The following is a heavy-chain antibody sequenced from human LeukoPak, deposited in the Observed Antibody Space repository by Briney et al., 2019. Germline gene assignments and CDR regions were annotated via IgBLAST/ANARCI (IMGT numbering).Heavy chain of an antibody. V-gene: IGHV5-51*01. CDR2: IYPGNSDT. D-gene: IGHD6-13*01. J-gene: IGHJ4*02. Sequence: GESRKISSKGSVYTFTGYSSAWVRQMPGKGLGWLGVIYPGNSDTRYSPSFQGQVTISADKSITTAYLQWSSLKASDSGMYYCARRLAATGTGWNDYWGQGTLVTVSS. CDR1: VYTFTGYS. CDR3: ARRLAATGTGWNDY.